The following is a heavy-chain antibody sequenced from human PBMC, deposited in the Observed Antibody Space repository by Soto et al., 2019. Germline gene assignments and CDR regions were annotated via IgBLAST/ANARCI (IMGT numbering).Heavy chain of an antibody. J-gene: IGHJ6*02. D-gene: IGHD6-19*01. V-gene: IGHV3-30*18. CDR3: TKTLVAVAGPIYYYYYGMDV. CDR1: GFTFSSYG. Sequence: PGGSLRLSCAASGFTFSSYGMHWVRQAPGKGLEWVAVISYDGSNKYYADSVKGRFTISRDNSKNTLYLQMNSLRAEDTAVYYCTKTLVAVAGPIYYYYYGMDVWGQGTTVTVSS. CDR2: ISYDGSNK.